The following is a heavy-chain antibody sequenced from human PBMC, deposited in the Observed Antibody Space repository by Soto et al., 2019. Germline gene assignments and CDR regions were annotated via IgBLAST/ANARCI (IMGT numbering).Heavy chain of an antibody. V-gene: IGHV4-59*01. CDR1: GGSISSYY. D-gene: IGHD6-13*01. CDR2: IYYSGST. Sequence: SETLSLTYTVSGGSISSYYWSWIRQPPGKGLEWIGYIYYSGSTNYNPSLKSRVTISVDTSKNQFSLKLSSVTAADTAVYYCARAPESSWYDYWGQGTLVTVSS. J-gene: IGHJ4*02. CDR3: ARAPESSWYDY.